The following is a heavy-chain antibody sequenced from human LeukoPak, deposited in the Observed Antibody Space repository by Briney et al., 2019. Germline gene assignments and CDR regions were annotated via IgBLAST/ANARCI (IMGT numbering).Heavy chain of an antibody. D-gene: IGHD3/OR15-3a*01. J-gene: IGHJ6*03. CDR2: ISAYNGNT. CDR1: GYTFTSYG. CDR3: ARDHEEDWLAEEYYYYMDV. V-gene: IGHV1-18*01. Sequence: ASVKVSCQASGYTFTSYGISWVRQAPGQGLEWMGWISAYNGNTNYAQKLQGRVTMTTDTSTSTAYMELRSLRSDDTAVYYCARDHEEDWLAEEYYYYMDVWGRGTTVTISS.